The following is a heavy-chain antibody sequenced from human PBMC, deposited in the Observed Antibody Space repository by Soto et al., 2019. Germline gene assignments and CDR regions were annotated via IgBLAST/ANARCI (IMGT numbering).Heavy chain of an antibody. CDR1: GGSISVYY. J-gene: IGHJ4*02. Sequence: SETLSLTCTISGGSISVYYWSWIRQSPRQGLEWIGYVYDNGRPYYSPSLKSRVIISADTSKNQISLKLTSSTAADTAVYYCARGVGSSPPQYWGRGAPVTVYS. CDR3: ARGVGSSPPQY. CDR2: VYDNGRP. V-gene: IGHV4-59*01. D-gene: IGHD1-26*01.